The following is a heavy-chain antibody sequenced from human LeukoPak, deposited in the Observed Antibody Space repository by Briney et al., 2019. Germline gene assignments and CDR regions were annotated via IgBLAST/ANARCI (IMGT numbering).Heavy chain of an antibody. J-gene: IGHJ4*02. CDR3: ARDPRGYSGYDSCSVY. D-gene: IGHD5-12*01. CDR1: GFTFSSYG. V-gene: IGHV3-48*04. Sequence: GGSLRLSCAASGFTFSSYGMHWVRQAPGKGLEWVSYISSSGSTIYYADSVKGRFTISRDNAKNSLYLQMNSLRAEDTAVYYCARDPRGYSGYDSCSVYWGQGTLVTVSS. CDR2: ISSSGSTI.